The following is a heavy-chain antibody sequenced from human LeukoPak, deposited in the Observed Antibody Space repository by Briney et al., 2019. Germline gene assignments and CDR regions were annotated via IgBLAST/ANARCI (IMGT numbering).Heavy chain of an antibody. D-gene: IGHD3-10*01. Sequence: PGGSLRLSCAASGFTFSSYTMNWDRQAPGKGLEWVSSISSSSSYIYYADSVKGRFTISRDDAKNSLYLQTNSLRAEDTAVYYCARLFGGGFGKYYFDYWGQGTLVTVSS. CDR2: ISSSSSYI. CDR1: GFTFSSYT. J-gene: IGHJ4*02. V-gene: IGHV3-21*01. CDR3: ARLFGGGFGKYYFDY.